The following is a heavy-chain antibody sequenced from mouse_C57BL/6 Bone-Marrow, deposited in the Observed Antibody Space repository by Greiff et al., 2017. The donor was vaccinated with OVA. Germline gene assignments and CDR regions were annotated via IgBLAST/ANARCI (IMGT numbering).Heavy chain of an antibody. D-gene: IGHD2-5*01. CDR2: INPYNGGT. CDR3: ARGYYSNYVGAMDY. J-gene: IGHJ4*01. CDR1: GYTFTDYY. Sequence: VQLQQSGPVLVKPGASVKMSCKASGYTFTDYYMNWVKQSHGKSLEWIGVINPYNGGTSYNQKFKGKATLTVDKSSSTAYMELNSLTSEYSAVYYCARGYYSNYVGAMDYWGQGTSVTVSS. V-gene: IGHV1-19*01.